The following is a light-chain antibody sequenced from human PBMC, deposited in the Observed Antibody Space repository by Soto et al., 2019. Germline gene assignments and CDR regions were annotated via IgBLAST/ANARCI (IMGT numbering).Light chain of an antibody. Sequence: EIVMTQSPATLSVSPGERVNLSCRASQSVNSNLAWYQQKPGQAPRLLIYGALTRAAGIPARFSGSGSGTEFSLTISGLQSEDFAVYYCQQYHNWPPWTFGQGTKVDIK. J-gene: IGKJ1*01. V-gene: IGKV3-15*01. CDR1: QSVNSN. CDR2: GAL. CDR3: QQYHNWPPWT.